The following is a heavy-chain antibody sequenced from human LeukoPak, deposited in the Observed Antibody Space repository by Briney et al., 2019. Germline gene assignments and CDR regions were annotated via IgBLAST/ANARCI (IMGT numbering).Heavy chain of an antibody. CDR1: GFTFSSYA. D-gene: IGHD6-19*01. V-gene: IGHV3-23*01. CDR2: ISGSGGST. Sequence: GGSLRLSCAASGFTFSSYAMSWVRQAPGKGLEWVSAISGSGGSTYYADSVKGRFTISRDNSKNTLYLQMNSLRAEDTAVYYCARDQLYSSGIDFDYWGQGTLVTVSS. J-gene: IGHJ4*02. CDR3: ARDQLYSSGIDFDY.